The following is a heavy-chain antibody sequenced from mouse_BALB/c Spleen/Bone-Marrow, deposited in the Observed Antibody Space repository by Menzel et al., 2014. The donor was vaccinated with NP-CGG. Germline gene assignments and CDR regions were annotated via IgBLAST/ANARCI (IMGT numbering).Heavy chain of an antibody. V-gene: IGHV1-67*01. CDR1: GYTFTDYA. CDR3: ARSYYGNYYAMDY. D-gene: IGHD1-1*01. Sequence: VQLQQFGPELVRPGVSVKISCKGSGYTFTDYAMHWVKQSHAKSLEWIGVISTYSGNTNYNQKFKGKATMTVDKSSSTAYMELARLTSEDSAIYYCARSYYGNYYAMDYWGQGTSVTVSS. CDR2: ISTYSGNT. J-gene: IGHJ4*01.